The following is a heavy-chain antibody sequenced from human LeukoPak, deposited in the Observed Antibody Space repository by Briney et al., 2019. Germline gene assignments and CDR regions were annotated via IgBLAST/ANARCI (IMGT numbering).Heavy chain of an antibody. J-gene: IGHJ5*02. CDR2: IYADGTT. CDR1: GFSVTNNY. D-gene: IGHD3-10*01. V-gene: IGHV3-66*02. CDR3: ARDRAGTQAWVEFDP. Sequence: GGSLRLSCAASGFSVTNNYMSWVRQAPGRGLGWVSLIYADGTTHYADSVKGRFTISKDTSQNTMYLQMNSLRAEDTAMYYCARDRAGTQAWVEFDPWGQGTLVTVSS.